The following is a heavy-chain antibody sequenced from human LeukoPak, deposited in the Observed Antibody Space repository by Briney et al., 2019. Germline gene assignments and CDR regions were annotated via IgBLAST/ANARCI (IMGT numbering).Heavy chain of an antibody. D-gene: IGHD3-3*01. J-gene: IGHJ4*02. Sequence: GRSLRLSCAASGFTFSSYGMHWVRQAPGKGLEWVAVIWYDGSNKYYADSVKGRFTISRDNSKNTLYLQMNSLRAEDTAVYYCARDYDFWSGYPFDYWGQGTLVTVSS. CDR2: IWYDGSNK. CDR1: GFTFSSYG. V-gene: IGHV3-33*01. CDR3: ARDYDFWSGYPFDY.